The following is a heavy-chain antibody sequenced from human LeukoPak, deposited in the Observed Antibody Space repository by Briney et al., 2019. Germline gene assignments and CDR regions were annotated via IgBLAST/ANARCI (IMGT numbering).Heavy chain of an antibody. CDR3: ASKVGDVTAYDH. D-gene: IGHD2-21*02. J-gene: IGHJ4*02. CDR1: SDSISTYY. CDR2: IHGTGNT. V-gene: IGHV4-4*07. Sequence: PSETLSLTCTVSSDSISTYYWSWIRQPAGKGLEWIGRIHGTGNTYYNPSLKSRVTMSVDTSKNQFSLKLTSVTATDTTVYYCASKVGDVTAYDHWGQGTLVTVSS.